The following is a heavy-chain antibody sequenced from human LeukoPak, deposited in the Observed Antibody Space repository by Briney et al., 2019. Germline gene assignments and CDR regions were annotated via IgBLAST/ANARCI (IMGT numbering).Heavy chain of an antibody. Sequence: ASVKVSCKASGYTFTTYGISWVRQGPGQGLEWLGWISAYNGRTNYGEKLQDRVTMTTDTSTSTAYMELRSLRSDDTAVYYCARGLDYYDGTGYRSYWYLDLWGRGTLVAVSS. V-gene: IGHV1-18*01. CDR3: ARGLDYYDGTGYRSYWYLDL. CDR2: ISAYNGRT. J-gene: IGHJ2*01. D-gene: IGHD3-22*01. CDR1: GYTFTTYG.